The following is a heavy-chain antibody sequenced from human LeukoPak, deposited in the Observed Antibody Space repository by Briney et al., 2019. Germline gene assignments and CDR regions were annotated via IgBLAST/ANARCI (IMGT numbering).Heavy chain of an antibody. Sequence: ASVNVSCKASGYTFTRYGISWVRQAPGQGLEWMGWISAYNANTYYAQKFQGRVTMTTDTSMSTAFMDLRSLRSDDTAVYYCARVYYGSGSYYTDYWGQGTLVTVSS. CDR2: ISAYNANT. CDR3: ARVYYGSGSYYTDY. V-gene: IGHV1-18*01. J-gene: IGHJ4*02. D-gene: IGHD3-10*01. CDR1: GYTFTRYG.